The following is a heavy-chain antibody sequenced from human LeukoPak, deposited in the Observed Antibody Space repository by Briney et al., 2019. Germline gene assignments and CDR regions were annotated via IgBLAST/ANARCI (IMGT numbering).Heavy chain of an antibody. CDR1: GFTFSSYG. CDR2: ISYDGSNK. D-gene: IGHD6-19*01. CDR3: AKDLPPIAVAGFFDY. V-gene: IGHV3-30*18. Sequence: GGSLRLSCAASGFTFSSYGMHWVRQAPGKGLEWVAVISYDGSNKYYADSVKGRFTISRDNSKDTLYLQMNSLRAEDTAVYYCAKDLPPIAVAGFFDYWGQGTLVTVSS. J-gene: IGHJ4*02.